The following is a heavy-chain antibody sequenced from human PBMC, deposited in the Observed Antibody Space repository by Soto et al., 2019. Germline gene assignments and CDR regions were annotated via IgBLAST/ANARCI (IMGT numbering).Heavy chain of an antibody. V-gene: IGHV4-59*01. CDR3: ARRLYYYGMDV. D-gene: IGHD6-25*01. Sequence: SETLSLTCTVSGGSISSYYWSWIRQPPGKGLEWIGYIYYSGSTNYNPYLKSRVTISVDTSKNQFSLKLSSVTAADTAVYYCARRLYYYGMDVWGQGTTVTVSS. CDR2: IYYSGST. J-gene: IGHJ6*02. CDR1: GGSISSYY.